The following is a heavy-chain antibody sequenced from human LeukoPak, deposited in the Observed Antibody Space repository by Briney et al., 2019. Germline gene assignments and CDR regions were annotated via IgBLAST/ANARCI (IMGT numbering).Heavy chain of an antibody. V-gene: IGHV3-48*03. D-gene: IGHD3-22*01. J-gene: IGHJ6*03. Sequence: PGGSLRLSCEASGFIFSTREMSWVRQAPGKGPEWVSYIISSGSTIYYADSVQGRFTTSRDNAKNLLFLQMNSLRPEDTGVYYCARIDRDFYYMDVWGKGTTVTVSS. CDR1: GFIFSTRE. CDR3: ARIDRDFYYMDV. CDR2: IISSGSTI.